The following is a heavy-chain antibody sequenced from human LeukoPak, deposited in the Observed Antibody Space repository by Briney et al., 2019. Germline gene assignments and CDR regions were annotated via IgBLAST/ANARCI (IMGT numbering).Heavy chain of an antibody. CDR3: ARMGYSGYDLDYYYYMDV. CDR1: GYTFTSYD. V-gene: IGHV1-8*01. CDR2: MNPNSGNT. Sequence: ASVKVSCKASGYTFTSYDINWVRQATGQGLEWMGWMNPNSGNTGYAQKFQGRVTMIRNTSISTAYMELSSLRSEDTAVYYCARMGYSGYDLDYYYYMDVWGKGTTVTISS. J-gene: IGHJ6*03. D-gene: IGHD5-12*01.